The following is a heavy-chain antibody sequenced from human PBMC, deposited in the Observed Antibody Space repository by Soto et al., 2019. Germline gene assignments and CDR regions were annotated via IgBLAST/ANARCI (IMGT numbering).Heavy chain of an antibody. CDR1: GFTFSSYS. V-gene: IGHV3-48*01. Sequence: PGGSLRLSCAASGFTFSSYSMNWVRQAPGKGLEWVSYISSSSSTIYYADSVKGRFTISRDNAKNSLYLQMNSLRAEDTAVYYCARAWMTTTYNWFDPWGQGTLVTVSS. CDR2: ISSSSSTI. CDR3: ARAWMTTTYNWFDP. D-gene: IGHD4-17*01. J-gene: IGHJ5*02.